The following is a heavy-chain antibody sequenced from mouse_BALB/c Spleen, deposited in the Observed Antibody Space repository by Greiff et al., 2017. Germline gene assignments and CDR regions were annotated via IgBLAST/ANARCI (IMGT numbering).Heavy chain of an antibody. Sequence: QVQLQQSGPELVKPGASVRISCKASGYTFTSYYIHWVKQRPGQGLEWIGWIYPGNVNTKYNEKFKGKATLTADKSSSTAYMQLSSLTSEDSAVYFCALLRYAMDYWGQGTSVTVSS. CDR2: IYPGNVNT. CDR1: GYTFTSYY. V-gene: IGHV1S56*01. J-gene: IGHJ4*01. CDR3: ALLRYAMDY. D-gene: IGHD1-1*01.